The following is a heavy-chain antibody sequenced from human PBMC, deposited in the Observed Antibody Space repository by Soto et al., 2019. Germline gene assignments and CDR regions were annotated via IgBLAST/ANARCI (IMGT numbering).Heavy chain of an antibody. CDR2: ISGSGGST. J-gene: IGHJ4*02. CDR3: AKNWDTTFSSSSH. CDR1: GFPFSTYA. Sequence: EVQLLESGVGLVQPGGSLRLSCAASGFPFSTYAMTWVRQAPGKGLEWVSAISGSGGSTYYADSVKGRFTISRDKSKNTLFLQMNSLRAEDTAVYYCAKNWDTTFSSSSHWGQGTLVTVSS. V-gene: IGHV3-23*01. D-gene: IGHD6-6*01.